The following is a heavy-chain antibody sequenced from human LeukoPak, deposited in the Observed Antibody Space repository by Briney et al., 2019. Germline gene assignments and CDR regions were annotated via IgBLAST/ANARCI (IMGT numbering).Heavy chain of an antibody. Sequence: GGSPRLSCAASGFTFSSYSMNWVRQAPGKGLEWVSYISSSSSTIYYADSVKGRFTISADNAKNSLYLQMSSLRAEDTAVYYCAGDQVQYYYDSSGYYPFDYWGQGTLVTVSS. CDR1: GFTFSSYS. CDR3: AGDQVQYYYDSSGYYPFDY. CDR2: ISSSSSTI. J-gene: IGHJ4*02. D-gene: IGHD3-22*01. V-gene: IGHV3-48*04.